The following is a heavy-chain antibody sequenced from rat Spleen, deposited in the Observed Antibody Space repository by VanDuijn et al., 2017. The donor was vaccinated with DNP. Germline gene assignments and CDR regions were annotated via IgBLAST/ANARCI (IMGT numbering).Heavy chain of an antibody. CDR1: GFSLTNYD. CDR2: IWNTGGT. CDR3: ARHTYGHFFDY. V-gene: IGHV2-41*01. J-gene: IGHJ2*01. Sequence: QEQLKESGPGLVQPSQSLSLTCTVAGFSLTNYDVHWVRQPPGKGLEWMGVIWNTGGTRYNSALKSRLSISKDTTKRQVFLKMNSLQTEETGAYDCARHTYGHFFDYWGQGVMVTVSS. D-gene: IGHD2-1*01.